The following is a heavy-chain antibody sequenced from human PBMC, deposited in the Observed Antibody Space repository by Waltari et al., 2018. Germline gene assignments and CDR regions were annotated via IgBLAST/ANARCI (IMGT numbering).Heavy chain of an antibody. CDR2: ISYDGSNK. D-gene: IGHD2-2*01. CDR1: GFTFSGYA. V-gene: IGHV3-30-3*01. Sequence: QVQLVESGGGVVQPGRSLRLSCAASGFTFSGYAMHWVRQAQGKGLEWVAVISYDGSNKYYADSVKGRFTISRDNSKNTLYLQMNSLRAEDTAVYYCARERYQLLYHYYGMDVWGQGTTVTVSS. J-gene: IGHJ6*02. CDR3: ARERYQLLYHYYGMDV.